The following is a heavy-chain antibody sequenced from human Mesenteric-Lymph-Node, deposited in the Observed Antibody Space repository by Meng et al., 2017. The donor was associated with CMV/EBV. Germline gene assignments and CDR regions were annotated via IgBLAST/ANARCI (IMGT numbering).Heavy chain of an antibody. CDR2: IHHSGST. Sequence: SETLSLTCTVSGGSVTSGSHYWSWIRQAPGKGLEWIGYIHHSGSTSYNASLKSRVTISVDTSKNQFSLKLSSVTTADTAVYYCARDRGYYDSSGTLDYWGQGTLVTVSS. V-gene: IGHV4-61*01. CDR3: ARDRGYYDSSGTLDY. D-gene: IGHD3-22*01. CDR1: GGSVTSGSHY. J-gene: IGHJ4*02.